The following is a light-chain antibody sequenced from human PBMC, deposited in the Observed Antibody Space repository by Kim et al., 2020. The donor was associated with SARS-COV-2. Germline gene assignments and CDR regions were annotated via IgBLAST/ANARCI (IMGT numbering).Light chain of an antibody. Sequence: SASVGDRVTITCRASQSISSWLAWYQQNPGKAPKLLIYDASSLESGVPSRFSGSGSGTEFTLTISSLQPDDFATYYCQQYNSYRTFGQGTKVDIK. J-gene: IGKJ1*01. CDR3: QQYNSYRT. CDR1: QSISSW. CDR2: DAS. V-gene: IGKV1-5*01.